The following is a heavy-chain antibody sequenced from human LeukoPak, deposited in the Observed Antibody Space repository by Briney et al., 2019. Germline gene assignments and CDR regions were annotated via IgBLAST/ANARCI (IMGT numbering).Heavy chain of an antibody. CDR3: ARVDSSGYYYYGMDV. CDR1: GYSFTSYW. CDR2: IYPGDSNT. D-gene: IGHD3-22*01. V-gene: IGHV5-51*01. J-gene: IGHJ6*02. Sequence: GESLKISCKGSGYSFTSYWIGWVRQMPGKGLEWMGIIYPGDSNTRYSPSFQGQVTISADKSISTAYLQWSSLKASDTAMYYCARVDSSGYYYYGMDVWGQGTTVTVSS.